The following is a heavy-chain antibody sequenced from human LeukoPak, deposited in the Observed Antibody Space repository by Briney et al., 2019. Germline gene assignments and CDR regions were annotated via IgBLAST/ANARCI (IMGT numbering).Heavy chain of an antibody. CDR2: IYYSGST. CDR1: GGSISSSSYY. Sequence: SETLSLTCTVSGGSISSSSYYWGWIRQPPGKGLEWIGSIYYSGSTYYNPSLKSRVTISVDTSKNQFSLKLSSVTAADTAVYYCARQLRYCSSTSCSRSAFDIWGQGTMVTVSS. V-gene: IGHV4-39*01. D-gene: IGHD2-2*01. CDR3: ARQLRYCSSTSCSRSAFDI. J-gene: IGHJ3*02.